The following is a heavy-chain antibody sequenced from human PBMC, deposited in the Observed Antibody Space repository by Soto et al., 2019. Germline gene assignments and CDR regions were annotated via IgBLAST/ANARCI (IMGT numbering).Heavy chain of an antibody. Sequence: SETLSLTCAVSGGSISSGGYSWSWIRQPPGKGLEWIGYIYHSGSTYYNPSLKSRVTISVDRSKNQFSLKLSSVTAADTAVYYWARAMTTVTTIDYWGQGTLVTVSS. V-gene: IGHV4-30-2*01. CDR3: ARAMTTVTTIDY. D-gene: IGHD4-17*01. CDR1: GGSISSGGYS. CDR2: IYHSGST. J-gene: IGHJ4*02.